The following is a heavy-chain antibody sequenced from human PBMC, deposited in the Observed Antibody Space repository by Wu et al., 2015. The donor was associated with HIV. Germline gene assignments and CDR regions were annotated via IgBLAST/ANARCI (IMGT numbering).Heavy chain of an antibody. Sequence: VQSGGEVKKPGASVKVSCKASQYRFITYGVTWVRQVPGHGFEWMGWISPYNENTDVAQKFQDRLTMTTDTSTTTAYMELRSLGTDDTAVYFCARGGXVRAQLSQYYLDFWGQGTLVTVSS. J-gene: IGHJ4*02. CDR2: ISPYNENT. D-gene: IGHD3-10*02. CDR3: ARGGXVRAQLSQYYLDF. CDR1: QYRFITYG. V-gene: IGHV1-18*01.